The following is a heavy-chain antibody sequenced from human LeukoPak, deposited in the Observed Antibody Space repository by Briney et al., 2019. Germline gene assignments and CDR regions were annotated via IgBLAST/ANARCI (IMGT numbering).Heavy chain of an antibody. CDR2: IYHSGAT. V-gene: IGHV4-4*02. D-gene: IGHD1-26*01. CDR1: GGSISSSNW. Sequence: SETLSLTCAVSGGSISSSNWWSWVRQPPGEGLEWIGEIYHSGATNYNPSLKSRVTISVDKSKNQFSLKLSPVTAADTAVYYCATRNEWELLGYWGQGTLVTVSS. J-gene: IGHJ4*02. CDR3: ATRNEWELLGY.